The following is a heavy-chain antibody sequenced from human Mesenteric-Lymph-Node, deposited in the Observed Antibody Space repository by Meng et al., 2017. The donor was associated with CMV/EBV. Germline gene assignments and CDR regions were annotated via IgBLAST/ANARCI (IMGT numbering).Heavy chain of an antibody. CDR2: IYWDVDT. Sequence: TQTFRLTCTFSGFSLSTYGVGIDWIRQPPGKALVWIALIYWDVDTRYKASLKSRLNITNDTASNPGVLTLTDMNAVNTATYYYAHRRCAGGYLQGGLGTLVTVSS. V-gene: IGHV2-5*02. CDR3: AHRRCAGGYLQ. J-gene: IGHJ1*01. CDR1: GFSLSTYGVG. D-gene: IGHD3-10*02.